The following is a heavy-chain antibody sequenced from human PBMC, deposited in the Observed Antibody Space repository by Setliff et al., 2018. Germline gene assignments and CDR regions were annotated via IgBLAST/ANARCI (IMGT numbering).Heavy chain of an antibody. V-gene: IGHV1-8*01. CDR2: MNPNSGNT. J-gene: IGHJ3*02. CDR1: GYTFTSYD. D-gene: IGHD4-17*01. CDR3: ARSGYYGDDAFDI. Sequence: GASVKVSCKASGYTFTSYDINWVRQATGQGLEWMGWMNPNSGNTGYAQKFQGRVTITTDESTSTAYMELSSLRSEDTAVYYCARSGYYGDDAFDIWGQGTMVTVSS.